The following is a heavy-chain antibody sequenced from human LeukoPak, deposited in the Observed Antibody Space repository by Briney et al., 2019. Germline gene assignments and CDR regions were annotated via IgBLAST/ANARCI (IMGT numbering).Heavy chain of an antibody. CDR2: ISWNSGSI. V-gene: IGHV3-9*01. CDR3: AKRAVDPEGP. CDR1: GFTFDDYA. Sequence: PGGSLRLSCAASGFTFDDYAMHWVRQAPGKGLEWVSGISWNSGSIGYADSVKGRFTISRDNAKNSLYLQMNSLRAEDTAVYYCAKRAVDPEGPWGQGTLVTVSS. D-gene: IGHD6-19*01. J-gene: IGHJ5*02.